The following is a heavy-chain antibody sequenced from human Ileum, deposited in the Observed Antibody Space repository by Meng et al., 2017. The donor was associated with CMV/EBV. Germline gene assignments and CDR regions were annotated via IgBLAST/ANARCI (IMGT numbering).Heavy chain of an antibody. V-gene: IGHV1-18*01. J-gene: IGHJ4*02. CDR2: FSAYDRNT. CDR1: GYMFRAYG. Sequence: SCKTSGYMFRAYGLSWVRQAPGQGLEWMGCFSAYDRNTKYAQKFQGRVTMTTDTSTSTAYMELRSLRSDDTAVYYCARDLGSGSYYDYWGQGTLVTVSS. CDR3: ARDLGSGSYYDY. D-gene: IGHD3-10*01.